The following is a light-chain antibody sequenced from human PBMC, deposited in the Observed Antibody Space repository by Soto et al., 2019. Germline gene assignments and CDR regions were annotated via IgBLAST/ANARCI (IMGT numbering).Light chain of an antibody. CDR1: QGYSSD. Sequence: AIQVTQSPTSLSASVGDRVTITCRASQGYSSDLGWYQQKPGKAPKLLIYAASNLQTEVPSRFSASRSGTDFTLTINSLQAEDFATYYCLQDHDYQWTFGQGTKLEIK. V-gene: IGKV1-6*01. CDR3: LQDHDYQWT. CDR2: AAS. J-gene: IGKJ2*02.